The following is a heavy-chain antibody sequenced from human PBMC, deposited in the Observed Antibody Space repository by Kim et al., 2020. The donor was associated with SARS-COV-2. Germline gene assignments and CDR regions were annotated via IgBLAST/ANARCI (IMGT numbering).Heavy chain of an antibody. D-gene: IGHD2-2*01. Sequence: SETLSLTCAVYGGSFSGYYWSWIRQPPGKGLEWIGEINHSGSTNYNPSLKSRVTISVDTSKNQFSLKLSSVTAADTAVYYCARGYQLLIPFDYWGQGTLVTVSS. CDR1: GGSFSGYY. V-gene: IGHV4-34*01. CDR2: INHSGST. CDR3: ARGYQLLIPFDY. J-gene: IGHJ4*02.